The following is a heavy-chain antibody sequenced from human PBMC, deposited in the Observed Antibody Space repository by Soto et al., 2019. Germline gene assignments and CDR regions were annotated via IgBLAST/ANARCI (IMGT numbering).Heavy chain of an antibody. Sequence: QVHLVQSGAEVKKPGASVKVSCKASGYTFNSYGISWVRQAPGQGLEWMGRTSAYNGDTNYEQKFQGRVIMTTDTSTATAYMEMRSLRSDDTAVYYCARYGDYYYGMDVWGQGTTVTVSS. CDR2: TSAYNGDT. V-gene: IGHV1-18*01. D-gene: IGHD4-17*01. CDR1: GYTFNSYG. J-gene: IGHJ6*02. CDR3: ARYGDYYYGMDV.